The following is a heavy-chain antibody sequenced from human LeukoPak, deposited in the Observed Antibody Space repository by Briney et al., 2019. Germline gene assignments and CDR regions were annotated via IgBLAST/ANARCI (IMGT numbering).Heavy chain of an antibody. J-gene: IGHJ4*02. D-gene: IGHD6-13*01. CDR1: GFTLSTYW. CDR2: IKQDGSEK. Sequence: GGSLRLSCAASGFTLSTYWISWVRQAPGQGLEWVANIKQDGSEKYYVDSVKGRFTISRDNAKNAVYLQMNSLRAEDTAVYYCARAIAAAGAYWGQGTLVTVSS. CDR3: ARAIAAAGAY. V-gene: IGHV3-7*04.